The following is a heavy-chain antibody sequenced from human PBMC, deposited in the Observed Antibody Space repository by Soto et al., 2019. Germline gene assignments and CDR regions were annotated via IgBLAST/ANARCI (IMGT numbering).Heavy chain of an antibody. CDR3: ARLFKTTQKSLYYYYGMDV. Sequence: SETLSLTCTVSGGSISGYYGSWIRQPPGKGLEWIGYIYYSGSTNYNPSLKSRVTISVDTSKNQFSLKLSSVTAADTAVYYCARLFKTTQKSLYYYYGMDVWGQGTTVTVS. V-gene: IGHV4-59*01. CDR1: GGSISGYY. J-gene: IGHJ6*02. D-gene: IGHD4-17*01. CDR2: IYYSGST.